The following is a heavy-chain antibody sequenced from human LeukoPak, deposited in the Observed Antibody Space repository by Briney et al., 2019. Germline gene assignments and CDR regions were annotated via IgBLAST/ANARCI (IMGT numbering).Heavy chain of an antibody. D-gene: IGHD6-19*01. J-gene: IGHJ6*02. V-gene: IGHV3-7*01. CDR1: GGSFSGYY. CDR3: ARAGYSSGWGPYYYYGMDV. CDR2: IKQDGSEK. Sequence: ETLSLTCAVYGGSFSGYYWSWVRQAPGKGLEWVANIKQDGSEKYYVDSVKGRFTISRDNAKNSLYLQMNSLRAEDTAVYYCARAGYSSGWGPYYYYGMDVWGQGTTVTVSS.